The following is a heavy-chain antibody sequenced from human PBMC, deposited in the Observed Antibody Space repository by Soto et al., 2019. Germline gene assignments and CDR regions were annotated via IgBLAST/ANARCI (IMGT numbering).Heavy chain of an antibody. J-gene: IGHJ6*03. CDR2: ISSSGSTI. CDR3: AKKGGARGHYYYMDV. V-gene: IGHV3-11*01. D-gene: IGHD1-26*01. CDR1: GFTFSDYY. Sequence: PGGSLRLSCAASGFTFSDYYMSWIRQAPGKGLEWVSYISSSGSTIYYADSVKGRFTISRDNSKNTLYLQMNSLRAEDTAVYYCAKKGGARGHYYYMDVWGKGTTVTVSS.